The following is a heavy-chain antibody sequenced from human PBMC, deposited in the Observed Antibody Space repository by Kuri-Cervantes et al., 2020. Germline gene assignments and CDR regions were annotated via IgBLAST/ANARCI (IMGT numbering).Heavy chain of an antibody. J-gene: IGHJ3*02. D-gene: IGHD2-15*01. CDR1: GGSFSGYY. V-gene: IGHV4-34*01. Sequence: SQTLSLTCAVYGGSFSGYYWNWIRQPPGKGLEWIGEINHSGSTNYNPSLKSRVTISVDTSKNRFSLKLSSVTAADTAVYYCARSIVVVITAINAFDIWGRGTMVTVSS. CDR3: ARSIVVVITAINAFDI. CDR2: INHSGST.